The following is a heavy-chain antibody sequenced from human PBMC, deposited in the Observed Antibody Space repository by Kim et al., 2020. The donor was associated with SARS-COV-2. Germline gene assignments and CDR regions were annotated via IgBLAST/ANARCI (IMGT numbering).Heavy chain of an antibody. D-gene: IGHD6-13*01. CDR2: ISSSSSYI. CDR3: AGVPSSSWLGRFDP. J-gene: IGHJ5*02. V-gene: IGHV3-21*01. Sequence: GGSLRLSCAASGFTFSSYSMNWVRQAPGKGLEWVSSISSSSSYIYYADSVKGRFTISRDNAKNSLYLQMNSLRAEDTAVYYCAGVPSSSWLGRFDPWGQGTLVTVSS. CDR1: GFTFSSYS.